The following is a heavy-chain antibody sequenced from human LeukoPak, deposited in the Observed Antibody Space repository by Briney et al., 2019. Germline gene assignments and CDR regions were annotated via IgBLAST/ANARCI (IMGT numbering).Heavy chain of an antibody. CDR3: ARVGYSYGPHYYYMDV. CDR2: IYYSGTT. CDR1: GGSISTYY. Sequence: SETLSLTCTVSGGSISTYYWNWIRQPPGKGLEWIGYIYYSGTTNYNPSLKSRVSMSVDTSKNQFSLKLSSVTAADTAVYYCARVGYSYGPHYYYMDVWGKGTTVTISS. V-gene: IGHV4-59*01. D-gene: IGHD5-18*01. J-gene: IGHJ6*03.